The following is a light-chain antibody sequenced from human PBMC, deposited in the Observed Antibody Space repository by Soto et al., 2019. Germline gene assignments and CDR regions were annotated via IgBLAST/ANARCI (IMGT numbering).Light chain of an antibody. V-gene: IGKV3-15*01. CDR1: QTVSNSY. J-gene: IGKJ1*01. CDR2: GAS. Sequence: DIVLTQSPATLSVSPGERATLSCRASQTVSNSYLAWYQQKPGQAPRLLIYGASTRAAGIPPRFSGGGSGTEFTLTISILQSEDFAVYYCQQYSNWPRTFGRGTKVEIK. CDR3: QQYSNWPRT.